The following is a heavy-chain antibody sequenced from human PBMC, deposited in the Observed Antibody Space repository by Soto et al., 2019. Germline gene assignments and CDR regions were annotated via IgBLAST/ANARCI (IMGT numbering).Heavy chain of an antibody. CDR1: GFTFSSYW. V-gene: IGHV3-7*01. CDR3: ARPHYDFWSGYYYYFDY. D-gene: IGHD3-3*01. Sequence: AGESLRLSCAASGFTFSSYWMSWVRQAPGKGLEWVANIKQDGSEKYYADSVKGRFTISRDNAKNSLYLQMNSLRAEDTAVYYCARPHYDFWSGYYYYFDYWGQGTLVTVSS. J-gene: IGHJ4*02. CDR2: IKQDGSEK.